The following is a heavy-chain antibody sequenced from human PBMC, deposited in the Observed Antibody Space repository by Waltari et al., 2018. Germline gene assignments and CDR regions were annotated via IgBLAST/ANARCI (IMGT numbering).Heavy chain of an antibody. V-gene: IGHV4-59*11. Sequence: QVQLQESGPGLVKPSETLSLTCTVPGGSISSHYWRWIRQPPGTGRGWIGYIYYSGSTNYNPSLKSRVTISVDTSKNQFSLKLSSVTAADTAVYYCARDCSGGSCYTTQGYWYYGMDVWGQGTTVTVSS. D-gene: IGHD2-15*01. CDR1: GGSISSHY. J-gene: IGHJ6*02. CDR2: IYYSGST. CDR3: ARDCSGGSCYTTQGYWYYGMDV.